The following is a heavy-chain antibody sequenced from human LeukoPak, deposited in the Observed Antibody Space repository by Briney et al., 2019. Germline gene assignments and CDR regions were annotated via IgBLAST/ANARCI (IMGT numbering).Heavy chain of an antibody. J-gene: IGHJ4*02. CDR1: GYSFTNYW. CDR3: AKYTSGWFMQDY. V-gene: IGHV5-51*01. Sequence: GESLKISCKGSGYSFTNYWFAWVRQIPGKGLGWMGIIYPADSDTRYSPSFQGQVTISADKSISTAYLQWSSLKASDTATYYCAKYTSGWFMQDYWGQGTLVTVSS. CDR2: IYPADSDT. D-gene: IGHD6-19*01.